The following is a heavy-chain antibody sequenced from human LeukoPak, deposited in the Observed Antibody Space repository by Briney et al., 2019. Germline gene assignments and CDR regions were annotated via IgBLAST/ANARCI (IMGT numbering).Heavy chain of an antibody. CDR2: ISTSSSYI. CDR1: GFTFSRNS. CDR3: ARGAEGIAAADSNFDY. V-gene: IGHV3-21*01. J-gene: IGHJ4*02. Sequence: GGSLRLSCAASGFTFSRNSMNWVRQAPGKGLEGVSSISTSSSYIDYADSVKGRFTISRDNAKNSLYLQMNSLRAEDTAVYYCARGAEGIAAADSNFDYWGQGTLVTVSS. D-gene: IGHD6-13*01.